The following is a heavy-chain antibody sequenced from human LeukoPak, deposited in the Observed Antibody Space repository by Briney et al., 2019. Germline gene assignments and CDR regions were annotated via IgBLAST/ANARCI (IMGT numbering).Heavy chain of an antibody. D-gene: IGHD2-2*02. CDR3: ARGYPPGSPLSAYFDY. CDR1: GGSFSGYY. CDR2: INHSGST. V-gene: IGHV4-34*01. Sequence: SETLSLTCAVYGGSFSGYYWSWIRQPPGKGLEWIGEINHSGSTNYNPSLKSRVTISVDTSKNQFSLKLRSVTAADTAVYYCARGYPPGSPLSAYFDYWGQGTLVTVSS. J-gene: IGHJ4*02.